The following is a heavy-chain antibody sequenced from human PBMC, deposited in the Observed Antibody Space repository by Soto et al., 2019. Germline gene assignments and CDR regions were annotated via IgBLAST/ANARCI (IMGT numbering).Heavy chain of an antibody. CDR2: IIPILGIA. CDR1: GGTFSSYT. CDR3: ARDWVQLERLNYYYGMDV. J-gene: IGHJ6*02. D-gene: IGHD1-1*01. Sequence: ASVKVSCKASGGTFSSYTISWVRQAPGQGLEWMGRIIPILGIANYAQKFQGRVTITADKSTSTAYMELSSLRAEDTAVYYCARDWVQLERLNYYYGMDVWGQGTTVTVSS. V-gene: IGHV1-69*04.